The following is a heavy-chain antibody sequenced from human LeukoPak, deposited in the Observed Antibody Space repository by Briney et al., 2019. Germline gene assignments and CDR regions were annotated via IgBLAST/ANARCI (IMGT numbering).Heavy chain of an antibody. CDR1: GFTFSSHA. Sequence: GGSLRLSCAASGFTFSSHAMSWVRQAPGKGLEWVSAISGSGGSTYYADSVKGRFTISRDNSKNTLYLQMNSLRAEDTAVYYCATKGKGYCSGGSCYSGDHWGQGTLVTVSS. CDR3: ATKGKGYCSGGSCYSGDH. D-gene: IGHD2-15*01. CDR2: ISGSGGST. J-gene: IGHJ4*02. V-gene: IGHV3-23*01.